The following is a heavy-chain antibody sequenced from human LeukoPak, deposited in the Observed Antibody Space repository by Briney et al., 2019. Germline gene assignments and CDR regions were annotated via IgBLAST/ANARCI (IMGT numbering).Heavy chain of an antibody. J-gene: IGHJ6*03. CDR1: GGTFSSYA. CDR3: ARHCSSTSCYPYYYYMDV. Sequence: SVKVSFKASGGTFSSYAISWVRQAPGQGLEWMGGIIPIFGTANYPQKFQGRATITTDESPSTAYMELSSLRSEDTAVYYCARHCSSTSCYPYYYYMDVWGKGTTVTVSS. CDR2: IIPIFGTA. D-gene: IGHD2-2*01. V-gene: IGHV1-69*05.